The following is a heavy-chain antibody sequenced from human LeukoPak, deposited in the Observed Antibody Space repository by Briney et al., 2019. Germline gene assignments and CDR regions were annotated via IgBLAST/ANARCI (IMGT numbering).Heavy chain of an antibody. D-gene: IGHD2-21*01. J-gene: IGHJ3*02. Sequence: ASVKVSCKASGYTFTSYGISWVRQAPGQGLEWMGWISAYNGNTNYAQKLQGRVTMTTDTSTSTACMELRSLRSDDTAVYYCARDRDAAAYCGGDCYVAFDIWGQGTMVTVSS. CDR3: ARDRDAAAYCGGDCYVAFDI. CDR1: GYTFTSYG. V-gene: IGHV1-18*01. CDR2: ISAYNGNT.